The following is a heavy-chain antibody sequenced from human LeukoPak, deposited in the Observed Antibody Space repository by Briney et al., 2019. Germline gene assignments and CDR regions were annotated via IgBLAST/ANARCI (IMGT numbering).Heavy chain of an antibody. V-gene: IGHV3-30*02. J-gene: IGHJ4*02. CDR1: GFTFSSYG. D-gene: IGHD3-10*01. Sequence: GESLRLSCAASGFTFSSYGMHWVRQAPGKGLEWVAFIRYDGSNKYYADSVKGRFTISRDNSKNTLYLQVNSLRAEDTAVYYCAKDRGYYYGSGSYSDYWGQGTLVTVSS. CDR2: IRYDGSNK. CDR3: AKDRGYYYGSGSYSDY.